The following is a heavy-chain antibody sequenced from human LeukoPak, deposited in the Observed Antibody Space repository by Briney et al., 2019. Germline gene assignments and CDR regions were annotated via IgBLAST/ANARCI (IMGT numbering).Heavy chain of an antibody. J-gene: IGHJ4*02. CDR3: AKDLAVSVEGALDY. CDR1: GFTFSSYA. V-gene: IGHV3-23*01. D-gene: IGHD4/OR15-4a*01. CDR2: ISGSGGST. Sequence: GGSLRLSCAASGFTFSSYAMSWVRQAPGKGLEWVSAISGSGGSTYYADSVKGRFTISRDNSKNTLYLQMNSLRAEDTAVYYCAKDLAVSVEGALDYWGQGTLVTVSS.